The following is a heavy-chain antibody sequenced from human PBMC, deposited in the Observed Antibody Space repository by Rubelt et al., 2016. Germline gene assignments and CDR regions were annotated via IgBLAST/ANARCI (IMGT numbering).Heavy chain of an antibody. CDR3: ARDRSCCGGDCYLH. CDR2: IDTNTGNP. J-gene: IGHJ4*02. V-gene: IGHV7-4-1*02. Sequence: QVRLVQSGTEVKKPGASVKVSCTASGYAFTTYAMNWVRQAPGQGLEWMGWIDTNTGNPTYAQGFTGRFVFSLETSVSTAYLQINSLTAEDNAVYYCARDRSCCGGDCYLHWGQGTLVTVSS. CDR1: GYAFTTYA. D-gene: IGHD2-21*02.